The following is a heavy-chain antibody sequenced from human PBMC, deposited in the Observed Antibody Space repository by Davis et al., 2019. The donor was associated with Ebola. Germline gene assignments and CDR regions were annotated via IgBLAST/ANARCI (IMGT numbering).Heavy chain of an antibody. CDR2: IYYSGST. D-gene: IGHD1-26*01. J-gene: IGHJ5*02. Sequence: SETLSLTCTVSGGSISSSSYYWGWIRQPPGKGLEWIGSIYYSGSTYYNPSLKSRVTISVDTSKNQFSLKLSSVTAADTAVYYCARRGWELLGWFDPWGQGTLVTVSS. CDR1: GGSISSSSYY. CDR3: ARRGWELLGWFDP. V-gene: IGHV4-39*01.